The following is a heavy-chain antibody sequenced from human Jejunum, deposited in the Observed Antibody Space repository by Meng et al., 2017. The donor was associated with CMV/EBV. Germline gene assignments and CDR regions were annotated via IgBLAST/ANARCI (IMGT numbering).Heavy chain of an antibody. J-gene: IGHJ5*02. CDR3: ARDGRHSSSFYYWFDP. V-gene: IGHV3-7*01. D-gene: IGHD6-13*01. CDR2: MRGGGSER. Sequence: AGQGAGRGGGWVGKMRGGGSERRYVDSVKGRFTISRDNAQNSLYLHRNRLRVEDTAVYYCARDGRHSSSFYYWFDPWGQGTLVTVSS.